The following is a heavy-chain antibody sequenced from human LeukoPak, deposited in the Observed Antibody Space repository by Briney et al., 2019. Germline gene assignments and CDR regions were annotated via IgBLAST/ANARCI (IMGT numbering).Heavy chain of an antibody. J-gene: IGHJ4*02. V-gene: IGHV1-69*13. CDR1: GGTFSSYA. D-gene: IGHD4-17*01. Sequence: SVKVSCTASGGTFSSYAISWVRQAPGQGLEWVGGIIPIFGTANYAQKFQGRVTITADESTSTAYMELSSLRSEDTAVYYCAVSEDYGDYLHYFDYWGQGTLVTVSS. CDR3: AVSEDYGDYLHYFDY. CDR2: IIPIFGTA.